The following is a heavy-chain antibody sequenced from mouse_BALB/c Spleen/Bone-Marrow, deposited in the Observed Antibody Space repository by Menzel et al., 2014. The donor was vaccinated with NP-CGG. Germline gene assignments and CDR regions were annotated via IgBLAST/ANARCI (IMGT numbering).Heavy chain of an antibody. J-gene: IGHJ2*01. CDR3: ARDKGRVFFDY. CDR1: GFTFTDYY. Sequence: EVQLQESGGGLVQPGGSLRLSCATSGFTFTDYYMNWIRQPPGKALEWLGFIRNKANGYTTEYSASVKGRFTIYRDNSQNILYLQMNTLRAEDSATYYCARDKGRVFFDYWGQGTTLTVSS. V-gene: IGHV7-3*02. CDR2: IRNKANGYTT.